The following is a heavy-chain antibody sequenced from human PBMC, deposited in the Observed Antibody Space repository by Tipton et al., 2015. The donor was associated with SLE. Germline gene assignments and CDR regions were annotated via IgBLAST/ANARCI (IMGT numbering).Heavy chain of an antibody. V-gene: IGHV3-7*01. J-gene: IGHJ6*02. CDR3: AREVFITLPVPLMDV. Sequence: SLRLSCVASGFTFTDFWMSWFRQAPGKGREWVANIKQDASEKYYLDSVKGRFTISRDNAKKSVSLEMNSLRAEDRAVYYCAREVFITLPVPLMDVWGRGTTVMVTS. CDR1: GFTFTDFW. CDR2: IKQDASEK. D-gene: IGHD3-22*01.